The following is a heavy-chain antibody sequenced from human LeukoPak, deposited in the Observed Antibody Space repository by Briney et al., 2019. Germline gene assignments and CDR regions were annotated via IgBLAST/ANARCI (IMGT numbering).Heavy chain of an antibody. V-gene: IGHV1-2*02. D-gene: IGHD6-13*01. CDR1: GYTFTGYY. J-gene: IGHJ4*02. CDR3: ARQQQQLAPTFDY. CDR2: INPNSGGT. Sequence: ASVKVSCKASGYTFTGYYMHWVRQAPGQGLEWTGWINPNSGGTNYAQKFQGRVTMTRDTSISTAYMELSRLRSDDTAVYYCARQQQQLAPTFDYWGQGTLVTVSS.